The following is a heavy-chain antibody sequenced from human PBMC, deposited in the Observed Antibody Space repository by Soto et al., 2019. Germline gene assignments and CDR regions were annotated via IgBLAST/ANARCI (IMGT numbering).Heavy chain of an antibody. CDR1: GFTFSSYA. V-gene: IGHV3-23*01. Sequence: PGGSLRLSXAASGFTFSSYAMSWVRQAPGKGLEWVSAISGSGGSTYYADSVKGRFTISRDNSKNTLYLQMNSLRAEDTAVYYCAKDFRYYDFWSCTLYYYGMDVWGQGTTVTVSS. CDR2: ISGSGGST. D-gene: IGHD3-3*01. CDR3: AKDFRYYDFWSCTLYYYGMDV. J-gene: IGHJ6*02.